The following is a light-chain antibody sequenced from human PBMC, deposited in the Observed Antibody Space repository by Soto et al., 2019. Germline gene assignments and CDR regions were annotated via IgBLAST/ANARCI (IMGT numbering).Light chain of an antibody. CDR2: EVS. J-gene: IGLJ1*01. CDR1: SSDVGSYNL. V-gene: IGLV2-23*02. Sequence: QSVLTQPASVSGSPGQSITISCTGTSSDVGSYNLVSWYQQHPGKAPKLMIYEVSKRPSGVSNRFSGSKSGNTASLTISGLQAEDEADYYCCSYAGSHVFGIGTKLTVL. CDR3: CSYAGSHV.